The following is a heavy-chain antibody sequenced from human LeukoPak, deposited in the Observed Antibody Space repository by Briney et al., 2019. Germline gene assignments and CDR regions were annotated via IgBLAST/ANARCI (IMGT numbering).Heavy chain of an antibody. CDR3: ARTTVTVSHFDY. D-gene: IGHD4-17*01. V-gene: IGHV4-61*08. CDR2: IYYSGTA. CDR1: GGSISSGGYS. J-gene: IGHJ4*02. Sequence: PSETLSLTCAVSGGSISSGGYSWSWIRQPPGKGLEWIGYIYYSGTANYNPSLKSRVTISLDTSKSQFSLTLSSVTAADTAVYYCARTTVTVSHFDYWGQGTLVTVSS.